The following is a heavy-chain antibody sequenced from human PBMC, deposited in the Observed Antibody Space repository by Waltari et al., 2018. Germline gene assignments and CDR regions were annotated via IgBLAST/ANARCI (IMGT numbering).Heavy chain of an antibody. CDR1: NASITSGVYF. J-gene: IGHJ4*02. CDR3: VRQAPDSSGFFPNYFDS. CDR2: IYYRGRT. V-gene: IGHV4-39*01. Sequence: QLQLNMSGPGLVKPSETLSLTCAVSNASITSGVYFWGWIRRPPGKGLDCVVVIYYRGRTFYNPALKSRVTISVDKSKNLFSLRLRSVTAADTAVYYCVRQAPDSSGFFPNYFDSWGQGTLVTVSS. D-gene: IGHD3-22*01.